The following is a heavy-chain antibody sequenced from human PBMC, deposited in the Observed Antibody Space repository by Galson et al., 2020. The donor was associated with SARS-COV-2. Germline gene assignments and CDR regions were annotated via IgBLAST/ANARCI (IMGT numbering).Heavy chain of an antibody. V-gene: IGHV5-10-1*01. D-gene: IGHD6-6*01. CDR2: IDPSDSYT. CDR1: GYSFTSYW. Sequence: GESLKISCKGSGYSFTSYWITWVRQMPGKGLEFMGRIDPSDSYTNYSPSLRGHVTISADKSVSTTYLQWGSLKASDTAIYYCARVGTEYSDTQDLDYWGQVSLVTVSS. J-gene: IGHJ4*02. CDR3: ARVGTEYSDTQDLDY.